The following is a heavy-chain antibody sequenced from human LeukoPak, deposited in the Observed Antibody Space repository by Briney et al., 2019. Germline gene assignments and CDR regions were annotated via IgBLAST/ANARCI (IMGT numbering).Heavy chain of an antibody. J-gene: IGHJ3*01. CDR1: GFTYSSYS. Sequence: GGSLRLSCAASGFTYSSYSMNWVPQAPGKGLECVSSITSSSSYIYYTDSVKGRFTISRDNAENSLYLQMNSLRAEDTAVYYWVRALMQWGQGTMVSVSS. V-gene: IGHV3-21*01. CDR3: VRALMQ. CDR2: ITSSSSYI.